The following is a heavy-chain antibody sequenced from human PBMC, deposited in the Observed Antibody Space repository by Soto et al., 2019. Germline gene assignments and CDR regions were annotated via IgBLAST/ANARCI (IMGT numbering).Heavy chain of an antibody. CDR3: EKVTGERDYGVNDPFDI. D-gene: IGHD7-27*01. J-gene: IGHJ3*02. Sequence: GGSLRLSCAASGFTFSSYAMSWVRQAPGKGLEWVSTISGSGGSTYYADFVKGRFTISRDNSKNTLYLQMNSLRAEDTAVYYCEKVTGERDYGVNDPFDIWAQGTMV. V-gene: IGHV3-23*01. CDR1: GFTFSSYA. CDR2: ISGSGGST.